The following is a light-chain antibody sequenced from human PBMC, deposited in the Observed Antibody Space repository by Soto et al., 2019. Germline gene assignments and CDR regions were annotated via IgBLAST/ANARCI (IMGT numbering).Light chain of an antibody. J-gene: IGKJ2*01. CDR3: QQYGSSPPYT. V-gene: IGKV3-20*01. Sequence: EIVLTQSPGTLSLSPGERATLACRASQSVSSSYLAWYQQNPGQPPRLHIYGASSRATGIPDRFSGSVSGTDFTLTISILEPEDCAVYYCQQYGSSPPYTFGQGTKLAIK. CDR1: QSVSSSY. CDR2: GAS.